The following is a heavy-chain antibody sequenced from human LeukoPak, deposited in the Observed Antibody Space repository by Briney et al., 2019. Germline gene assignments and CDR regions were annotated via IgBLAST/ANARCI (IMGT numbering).Heavy chain of an antibody. CDR1: GFTFSSYW. J-gene: IGHJ4*02. CDR2: IKEDGSER. D-gene: IGHD1-26*01. Sequence: GGSLRLSCAASGFTFSSYWMTWVRQAPGKGLEWVANIKEDGSERYHVDSAKGRFTISRDNAKNSLYLQMNSLRADDTAVYYCARDRGVVGNYDYWGQGTLVTVSS. V-gene: IGHV3-7*05. CDR3: ARDRGVVGNYDY.